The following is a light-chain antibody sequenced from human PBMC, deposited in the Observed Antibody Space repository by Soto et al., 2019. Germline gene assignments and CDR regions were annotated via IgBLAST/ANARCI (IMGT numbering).Light chain of an antibody. Sequence: ETLLTQSPGTLYFSPWEIATLSCRASQSVDNSHVAWYQQRRGLPPRLLIYGASNRATGIPDRFSGRGSGADFTLTISSLQPDDFATYYCQQYNSYWTFGQGTKVDIK. CDR2: GAS. CDR1: QSVDNSH. J-gene: IGKJ1*01. V-gene: IGKV3-20*01. CDR3: QQYNSYWT.